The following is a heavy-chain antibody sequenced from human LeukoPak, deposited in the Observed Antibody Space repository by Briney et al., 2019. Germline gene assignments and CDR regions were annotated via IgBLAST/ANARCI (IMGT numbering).Heavy chain of an antibody. CDR1: GFTFRSYG. CDR2: ISYDGSNK. J-gene: IGHJ6*02. Sequence: GGSLRLSCAASGFTFRSYGMHWVRQAPGKGLEWVAVISYDGSNKYYADSVKGRFTISRDNSKNTLYLQMNSLRAEDTAVYYCARDQYSSGWYGPYYYGMDVWGQGTTVTVSS. V-gene: IGHV3-30*03. CDR3: ARDQYSSGWYGPYYYGMDV. D-gene: IGHD6-19*01.